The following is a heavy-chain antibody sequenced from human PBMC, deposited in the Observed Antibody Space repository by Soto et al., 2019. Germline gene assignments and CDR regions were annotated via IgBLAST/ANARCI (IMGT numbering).Heavy chain of an antibody. J-gene: IGHJ4*02. CDR1: GGSISSSTYY. CDR3: ARGDLHDNGVYFDS. V-gene: IGHV4-39*07. CDR2: MYYSGST. Sequence: PSETLSLTCTVSGGSISSSTYYWGWIRQPPGKGLEWIGSMYYSGSTYYNPSLQSRVTISVDKSKNHFSLKLTSMTAADTAIYYCARGDLHDNGVYFDSWGQGNLVTVSS. D-gene: IGHD4-17*01.